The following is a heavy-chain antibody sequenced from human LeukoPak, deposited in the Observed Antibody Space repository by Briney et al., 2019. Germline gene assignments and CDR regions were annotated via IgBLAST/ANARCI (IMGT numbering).Heavy chain of an antibody. CDR3: ARGDYYDSSGYYPFDY. CDR1: VESFSGYY. CDR2: IYHSGST. Sequence: SETLSLTCAVYVESFSGYYWSWIRQPPGKGLEWIGYIYHSGSTYYNPSLKSRVTISVDRSKNQFSLKLSSVTAADTAVYYCARGDYYDSSGYYPFDYWGQGTLVTVSS. V-gene: IGHV4-34*01. D-gene: IGHD3-22*01. J-gene: IGHJ4*02.